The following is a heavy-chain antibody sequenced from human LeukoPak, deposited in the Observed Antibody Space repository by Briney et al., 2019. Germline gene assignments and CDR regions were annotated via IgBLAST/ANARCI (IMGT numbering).Heavy chain of an antibody. Sequence: GGSLRLSCAASGFTFSSYWMSWVRQAPGKGLEWVANIKKDGSEKYYVDSVKGRFTISRDNAKNSLYLQMNSLRAEDTAVYYCARSGRGTYYYFDYWGQGTLVTVYS. V-gene: IGHV3-7*01. CDR3: ARSGRGTYYYFDY. D-gene: IGHD1-26*01. CDR1: GFTFSSYW. CDR2: IKKDGSEK. J-gene: IGHJ4*02.